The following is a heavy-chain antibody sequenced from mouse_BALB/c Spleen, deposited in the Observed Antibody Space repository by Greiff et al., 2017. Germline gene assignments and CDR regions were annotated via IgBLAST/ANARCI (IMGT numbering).Heavy chain of an antibody. CDR2: IDPFNGGT. CDR3: ARTYGNYGFAY. D-gene: IGHD2-1*01. V-gene: IGHV1S135*01. CDR1: GYSFTSYY. J-gene: IGHJ3*01. Sequence: EVQLQQSGPELKKPGASVKISCKASGYSFTSYYMHWVKQSHGKSLEWIGYIDPFNGGTSYNQKFKGKATLTVDKSSSTAYMHLSSLTSEDSAVYYCARTYGNYGFAYWGQGTLVTVSA.